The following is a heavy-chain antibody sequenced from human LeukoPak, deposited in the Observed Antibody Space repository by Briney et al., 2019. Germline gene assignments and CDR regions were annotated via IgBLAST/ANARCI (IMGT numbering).Heavy chain of an antibody. CDR1: GYTFTSYY. D-gene: IGHD6-13*01. V-gene: IGHV1-46*01. Sequence: GASVKVSCKASGYTFTSYYMHWVRRAPGQGLEWMGIINPSGGSTSYAQKFQGRVTMTTDTSTSTAYMELRSQRSDDTAVYYCARVRCMAACYGWFDPWGQGTLVTVSS. CDR2: INPSGGST. CDR3: ARVRCMAACYGWFDP. J-gene: IGHJ5*02.